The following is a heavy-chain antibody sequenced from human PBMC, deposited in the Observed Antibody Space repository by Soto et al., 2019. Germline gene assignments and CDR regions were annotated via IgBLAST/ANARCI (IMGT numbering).Heavy chain of an antibody. CDR3: AKDLGDYGDYVDAFDI. V-gene: IGHV3-23*01. J-gene: IGHJ3*02. CDR2: ISGSGGST. Sequence: EVQLLESGGGLVQPGGSLRLSCAASGFTFSSYAMSWVRQAPGKGLEWVSAISGSGGSTYYADYVKGRFTISRDNSKNTLYLQMNSLRAEDTAVYYCAKDLGDYGDYVDAFDIWGQGTMVTVSS. D-gene: IGHD4-17*01. CDR1: GFTFSSYA.